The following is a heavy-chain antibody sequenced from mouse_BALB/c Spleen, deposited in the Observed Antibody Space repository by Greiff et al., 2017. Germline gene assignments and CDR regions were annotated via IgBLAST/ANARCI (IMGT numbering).Heavy chain of an antibody. Sequence: EVQLQESGAELVKPGASVKLSCTASGFNIKDYYMHWVKQRPEQGLEWIGWIDPENGNTIYDPKFQGKASITADTSSNTAYLQLSSLTSEDTAVYYCARSNGNYHAMDYWGQGTSVTVSS. CDR3: ARSNGNYHAMDY. V-gene: IGHV14-1*02. J-gene: IGHJ4*01. D-gene: IGHD2-1*01. CDR1: GFNIKDYY. CDR2: IDPENGNT.